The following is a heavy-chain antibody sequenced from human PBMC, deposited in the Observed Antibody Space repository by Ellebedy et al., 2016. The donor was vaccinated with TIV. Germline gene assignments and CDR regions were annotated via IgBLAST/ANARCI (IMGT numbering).Heavy chain of an antibody. CDR2: ISSSSSTI. CDR1: GFTFSSYS. Sequence: GESLKISXAASGFTFSSYSMNWVRQAPGKGLEWVSYISSSSSTIYYADSVKGRFTISRDNAKNSLYLQMNSLRAEDTAVYYCARDFDYYGDYGYFDYWGQGTLVTVSS. CDR3: ARDFDYYGDYGYFDY. V-gene: IGHV3-48*04. J-gene: IGHJ4*02. D-gene: IGHD4-17*01.